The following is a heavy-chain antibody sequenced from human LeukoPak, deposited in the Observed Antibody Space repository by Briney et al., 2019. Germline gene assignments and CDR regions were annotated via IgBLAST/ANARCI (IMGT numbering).Heavy chain of an antibody. CDR1: GFTFSSYA. V-gene: IGHV3-30-3*01. Sequence: GRSLRLSCAASGFTFSSYAMHWVRQAPGKGLEWVAVISYDGSNKYYADSVKGRFTISRDNSKNTLYLQMNSLRAEDTAVYYCARDGRSHAFDIWGQGTMVTVSS. J-gene: IGHJ3*02. CDR3: ARDGRSHAFDI. CDR2: ISYDGSNK.